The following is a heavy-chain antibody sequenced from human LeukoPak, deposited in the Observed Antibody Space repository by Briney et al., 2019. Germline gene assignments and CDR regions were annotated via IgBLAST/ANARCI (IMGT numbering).Heavy chain of an antibody. Sequence: SVKVSCKASGGTFSSYAISWVRQAPGQGLEWMGGIIPIFGTANYAQKFQGRVTIIADESTSTAYMELSSLRSEDTAVYYCAKAPGYDFWSGYFVRDEGSGAFDIWGQGTMVTVSS. CDR3: AKAPGYDFWSGYFVRDEGSGAFDI. D-gene: IGHD3-3*01. CDR2: IIPIFGTA. V-gene: IGHV1-69*13. CDR1: GGTFSSYA. J-gene: IGHJ3*02.